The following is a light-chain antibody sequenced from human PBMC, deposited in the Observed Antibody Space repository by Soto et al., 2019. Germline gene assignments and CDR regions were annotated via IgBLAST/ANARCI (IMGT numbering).Light chain of an antibody. J-gene: IGKJ3*01. CDR1: QRVGSN. Sequence: DIVMTQSPATLSVSPGERATLSCRASQRVGSNLAWYQQRPGQSPRLLISGASTRATGIPARFSGSGSGTEFTLTISSLQSEDFALYYCQQYNKWPLFTFGPGTRVDLK. CDR3: QQYNKWPLFT. V-gene: IGKV3-15*01. CDR2: GAS.